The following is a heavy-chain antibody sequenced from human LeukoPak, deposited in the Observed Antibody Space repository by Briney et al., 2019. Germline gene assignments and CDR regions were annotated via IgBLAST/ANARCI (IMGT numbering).Heavy chain of an antibody. V-gene: IGHV4-30-4*01. CDR3: ASSYYDILTGYSLGAFDI. CDR2: IYYSGST. CDR1: GGSISSGDYY. Sequence: SETLSLTCTVSGGSISSGDYYWSWIRQPPGKGLEWIGYIYYSGSTYYNPSLKSRVTISVDTSKNQFSLKLSSVTAADTAVYYCASSYYDILTGYSLGAFDIWGQGTMVTVSS. D-gene: IGHD3-9*01. J-gene: IGHJ3*02.